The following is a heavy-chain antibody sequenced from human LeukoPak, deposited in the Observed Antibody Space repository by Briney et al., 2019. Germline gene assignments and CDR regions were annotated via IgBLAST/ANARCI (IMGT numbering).Heavy chain of an antibody. CDR1: GGSITSDS. V-gene: IGHV4-59*01. D-gene: IGHD3-22*01. J-gene: IGHJ3*02. CDR2: IYNSGSA. CDR3: ARGKDYYDSSGFFFYAVDI. Sequence: SETLSLTCTVSGGSITSDSWSWIRQPPGKGLEWVGYIYNSGSAISHPSLKSRVTLSVDTSKNQISLKLTSVTAADTAVHYCARGKDYYDSSGFFFYAVDIWGQGTMVSVSS.